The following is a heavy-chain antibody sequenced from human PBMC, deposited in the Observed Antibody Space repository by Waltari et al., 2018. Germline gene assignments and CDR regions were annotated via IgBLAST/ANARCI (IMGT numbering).Heavy chain of an antibody. V-gene: IGHV2-26*01. D-gene: IGHD1-1*01. CDR1: GFSLSNARMG. Sequence: QVTLKESGPVLVKPTETLTLTCTVSGFSLSNARMGVSWIRQPPGKALELLAHIFSNDQKSYNTSLKSRLTNPKDTSKSQVVLTMTNMDPVDTATYFWARSTTWNDAFDIWGQGTMVTVSS. CDR2: IFSNDQK. CDR3: ARSTTWNDAFDI. J-gene: IGHJ3*02.